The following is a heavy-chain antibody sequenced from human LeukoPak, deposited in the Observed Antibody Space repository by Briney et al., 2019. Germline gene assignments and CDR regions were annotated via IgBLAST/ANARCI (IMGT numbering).Heavy chain of an antibody. V-gene: IGHV3-33*01. Sequence: PGGSLRLSCAASGFTFSSYGMHWVRQAPGKGLEWVAVIWYDGSNKYYADSVKGRFTISRDNSKNTLYLQMNSLRAEDTAVYYCARDYGDYGLYYYYYYGMDVWGQGTTVTVSS. CDR1: GFTFSSYG. J-gene: IGHJ6*02. CDR3: ARDYGDYGLYYYYYYGMDV. D-gene: IGHD4-17*01. CDR2: IWYDGSNK.